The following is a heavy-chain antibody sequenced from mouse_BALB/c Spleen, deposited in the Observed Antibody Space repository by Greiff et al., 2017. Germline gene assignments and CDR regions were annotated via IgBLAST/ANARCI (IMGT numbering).Heavy chain of an antibody. J-gene: IGHJ4*01. Sequence: EVQVVESGGGLVKPGGSLKLSCAASGFTFSSYAMSWVRQTPEKRLEWVASISSGGSTYYPDSVKGRFTISRDNARNILYLQMSSLRSEDTAMYYCARRGVYSNAMDYWGQGTSVTVSS. CDR1: GFTFSSYA. V-gene: IGHV5-6-5*01. CDR3: ARRGVYSNAMDY. CDR2: ISSGGST. D-gene: IGHD2-1*01.